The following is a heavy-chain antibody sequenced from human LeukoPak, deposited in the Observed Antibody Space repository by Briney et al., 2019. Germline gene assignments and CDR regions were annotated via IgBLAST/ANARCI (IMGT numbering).Heavy chain of an antibody. J-gene: IGHJ4*02. Sequence: GGSLRLSCAASGFTFDDYTMHWVRQAPGKGLEWVSGISWNSGSIGYADSVKGRFTISRDNAKNSLYLQMNSLRAEDTALYYCAKDGDYDFSSGYSYFDYWGQGTLVTVSS. CDR1: GFTFDDYT. CDR2: ISWNSGSI. V-gene: IGHV3-9*01. CDR3: AKDGDYDFSSGYSYFDY. D-gene: IGHD3-3*01.